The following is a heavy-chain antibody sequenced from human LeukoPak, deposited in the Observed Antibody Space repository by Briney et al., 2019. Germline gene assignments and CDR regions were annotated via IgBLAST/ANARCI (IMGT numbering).Heavy chain of an antibody. CDR3: ARDRSYYGSGSYYKFDF. V-gene: IGHV3-74*01. J-gene: IGHJ4*02. CDR2: INGDGSST. CDR1: GFTFSSYW. Sequence: GGSLRLSCAASGFTFSSYWMHWVRQAPGKGLVWVSRINGDGSSTSYADSVKGRFTISRDNAKNTLYLEMNSLRAEDTAVYYCARDRSYYGSGSYYKFDFWGQGTLVTVSS. D-gene: IGHD3-10*01.